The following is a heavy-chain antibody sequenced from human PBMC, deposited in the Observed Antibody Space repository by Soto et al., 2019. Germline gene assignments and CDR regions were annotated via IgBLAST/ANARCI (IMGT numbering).Heavy chain of an antibody. CDR1: GGSISSGDYY. CDR3: ARGTYPNWFDP. V-gene: IGHV4-30-4*01. CDR2: IYYSGST. J-gene: IGHJ5*02. Sequence: SETLSLTCTVSGGSISSGDYYWSWIRQPPGKGLEWIGYIYYSGSTYFNPSLKSRVTISVDTSKNQFSLKLSSVTAADTAVYYCARGTYPNWFDPWGQGTLVTVSS.